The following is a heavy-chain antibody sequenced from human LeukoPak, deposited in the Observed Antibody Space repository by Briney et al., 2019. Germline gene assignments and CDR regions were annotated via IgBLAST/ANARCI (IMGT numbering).Heavy chain of an antibody. Sequence: SETLSLTCTVSGGSISSSSYYWGWIRQPPGKGLEWIGSIYYSGSTYYNPSLKSRVTISVDTSKNQFSLKLSSVTAADTAVYYCAKGPRYSSSWYHSGDYYYMDVWGKGTTVTVSS. CDR2: IYYSGST. D-gene: IGHD6-13*01. V-gene: IGHV4-39*07. CDR1: GGSISSSSYY. J-gene: IGHJ6*03. CDR3: AKGPRYSSSWYHSGDYYYMDV.